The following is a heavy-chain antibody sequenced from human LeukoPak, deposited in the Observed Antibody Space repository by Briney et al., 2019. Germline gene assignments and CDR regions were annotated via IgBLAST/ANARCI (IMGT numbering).Heavy chain of an antibody. CDR2: ISSSGSYI. J-gene: IGHJ4*02. CDR1: GFSFSTYI. V-gene: IGHV3-21*01. D-gene: IGHD3-10*01. Sequence: GGSLRLSCAASGFSFSTYIMNWVRQAPGKGLEWVSSISSSGSYIYYADSVKGRFTISRGNSKNMLYLQMNSLRAEDTAVYYCAKPYYYGSRSYMDYWGQGTLVTVSS. CDR3: AKPYYYGSRSYMDY.